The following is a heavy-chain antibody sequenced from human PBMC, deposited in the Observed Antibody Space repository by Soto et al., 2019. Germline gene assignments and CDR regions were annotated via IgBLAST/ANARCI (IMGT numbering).Heavy chain of an antibody. CDR1: GGSIRDYF. Sequence: RSLTCTVSGGSIRDYFWTWIRQPPGKGLEWIGYIYYSRRTNYNPSLKSRVSISVDTSKNHFSLQLRSVTAADTAVYYCARVGGDDFGDSGGFDYWGQGTLVTVSS. J-gene: IGHJ4*02. CDR2: IYYSRRT. V-gene: IGHV4-59*01. D-gene: IGHD4-17*01. CDR3: ARVGGDDFGDSGGFDY.